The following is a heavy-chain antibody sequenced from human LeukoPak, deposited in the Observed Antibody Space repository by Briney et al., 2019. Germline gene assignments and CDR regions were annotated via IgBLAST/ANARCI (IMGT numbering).Heavy chain of an antibody. CDR3: ARVRDSSGYWDL. J-gene: IGHJ5*02. D-gene: IGHD3-22*01. V-gene: IGHV1-69*05. CDR2: IIPIFGTA. CDR1: GGTFSSYA. Sequence: SVKVSCKASGGTFSSYAISWVRQAPGQGLEWMGGIIPIFGTANYAQKFQGRVTITTDESTSTAYMELSSLRSEDTAVYYCARVRDSSGYWDLWGQGTLDTVSS.